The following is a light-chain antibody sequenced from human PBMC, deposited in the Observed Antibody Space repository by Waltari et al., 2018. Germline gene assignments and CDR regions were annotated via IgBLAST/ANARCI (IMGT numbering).Light chain of an antibody. J-gene: IGLJ2*01. Sequence: QSALTQPASVSGSPGQSITISCSGTCSDVGSYNLVSWYQQHPGKAPKLIIYEVNMRPSEVSDRFSGSKSVVTASLTISGLQAEDEAVYFCCSFATNSIVIFGGGTKLTVL. V-gene: IGLV2-23*02. CDR2: EVN. CDR1: CSDVGSYNL. CDR3: CSFATNSIVI.